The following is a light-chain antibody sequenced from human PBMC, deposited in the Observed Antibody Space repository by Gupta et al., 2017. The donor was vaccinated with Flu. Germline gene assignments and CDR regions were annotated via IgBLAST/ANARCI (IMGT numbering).Light chain of an antibody. Sequence: QSALTQPPSASGSPGQSVAISCTGTSRDIGGNNYVSWYQQHPGKAPKLMIYEANKRPSGVPDRFSGSKSGNTASLTVSGLQAEDEDDYYCCSYGINDVFGTGTKVTVL. CDR2: EAN. J-gene: IGLJ1*01. V-gene: IGLV2-8*01. CDR1: SRDIGGNNY. CDR3: CSYGINDV.